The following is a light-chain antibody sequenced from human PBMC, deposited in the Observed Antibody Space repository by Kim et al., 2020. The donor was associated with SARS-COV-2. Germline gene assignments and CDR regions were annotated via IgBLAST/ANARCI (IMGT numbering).Light chain of an antibody. CDR2: GAS. V-gene: IGKV3-20*01. CDR3: QQYGSSPWYT. Sequence: SPGERATLSGRASQSVSSSYLAWYQQKPGQAPRLLIYGASSRATGIPDRFSGSGSGTDFTLTISRLEPEDFAVYYCQQYGSSPWYTFGQGTKLEI. CDR1: QSVSSSY. J-gene: IGKJ2*01.